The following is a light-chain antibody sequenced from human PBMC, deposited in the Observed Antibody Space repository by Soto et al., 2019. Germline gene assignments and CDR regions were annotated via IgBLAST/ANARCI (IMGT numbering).Light chain of an antibody. CDR2: GAS. V-gene: IGKV3-15*01. CDR1: QSVSSN. Sequence: ETVMTQSPATLSVSPGERATLSCRASQSVSSNLAWYHQKPGQAPRLLIYGASTRAAGMPARFSGSGSGTEFTLTISSLQSEDFAVYYCQQYNNWPPTFGQGTKLEIK. CDR3: QQYNNWPPT. J-gene: IGKJ2*01.